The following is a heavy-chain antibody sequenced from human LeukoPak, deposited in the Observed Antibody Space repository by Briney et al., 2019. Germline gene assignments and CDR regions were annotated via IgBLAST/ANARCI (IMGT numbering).Heavy chain of an antibody. D-gene: IGHD5/OR15-5a*01. CDR1: GFTFSSYS. J-gene: IGHJ4*02. V-gene: IGHV3-48*04. CDR2: ISSSSSTI. CDR3: ARVGSKDFDY. Sequence: PGGSLRLSCAASGFTFSSYSMNWVRQAPGKGLEWVSYISSSSSTIYYADSVKGRFTISRDNAKNSLYLQMNSLRAEDTAVYYCARVGSKDFDYWGQGTLVTVSS.